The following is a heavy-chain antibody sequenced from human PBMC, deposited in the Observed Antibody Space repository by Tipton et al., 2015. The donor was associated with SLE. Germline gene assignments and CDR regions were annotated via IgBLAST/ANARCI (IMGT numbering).Heavy chain of an antibody. CDR1: GYSVSTGYY. CDR3: ARIDGAYDQFYLDY. CDR2: IHHTGST. Sequence: TLSLTCTVSGYSVSTGYYWAWIRQSPEKGLEWVGSIHHTGSTYYNPSLKSRLTISLDTSKNQFSLKLSSVTAADTAVYYCARIDGAYDQFYLDYWGQGILVTVSS. V-gene: IGHV4-38-2*02. D-gene: IGHD4-17*01. J-gene: IGHJ4*02.